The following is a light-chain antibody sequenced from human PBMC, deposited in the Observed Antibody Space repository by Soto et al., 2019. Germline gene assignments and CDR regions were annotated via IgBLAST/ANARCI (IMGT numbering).Light chain of an antibody. J-gene: IGKJ2*01. Sequence: DIQMTQSPSTLSASVGDRVTITCRASQGISSWLAWYQQKPGKAPKLLIYKASSLESGVPSRFSGSGSGTEFTLTIRSLQPDDFATYYCQQYNSRYTFGQGTKLEIK. V-gene: IGKV1-5*03. CDR1: QGISSW. CDR3: QQYNSRYT. CDR2: KAS.